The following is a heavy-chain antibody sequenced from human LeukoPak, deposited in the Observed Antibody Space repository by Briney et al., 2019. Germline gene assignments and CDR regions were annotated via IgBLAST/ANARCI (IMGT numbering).Heavy chain of an antibody. D-gene: IGHD5-18*01. CDR1: GYTFTSYY. J-gene: IGHJ4*02. Sequence: ASVKVSCKASGYTFTSYYMHWARQAPGQGLEWMGIINPSGGSTSYAQKFQGRVTMTRDTSTSTVYMELSSLRSEDTAVYYCARTRVLGYSYGFFDYWGQGTLVTVSS. CDR3: ARTRVLGYSYGFFDY. V-gene: IGHV1-46*01. CDR2: INPSGGST.